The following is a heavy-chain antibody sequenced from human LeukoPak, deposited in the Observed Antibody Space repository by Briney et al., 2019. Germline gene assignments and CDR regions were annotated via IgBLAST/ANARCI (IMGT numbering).Heavy chain of an antibody. CDR2: ISGSGGST. CDR3: AKDPFWYLDTASPYYFDY. CDR1: GFTFSSYA. Sequence: QSGGSLRLSCAASGFTFSSYAMSWVRQAPGKGLEWVSAISGSGGSTYYADSVKGRFTISRDNSKNTLYLQMNSLRAEDTAVYYCAKDPFWYLDTASPYYFDYWGQGTLVTVSS. D-gene: IGHD5-18*01. J-gene: IGHJ4*02. V-gene: IGHV3-23*01.